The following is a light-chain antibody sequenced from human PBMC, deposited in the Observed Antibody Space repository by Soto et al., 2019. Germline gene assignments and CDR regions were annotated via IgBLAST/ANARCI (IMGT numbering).Light chain of an antibody. CDR3: QQTYATPIT. CDR1: HPISNH. V-gene: IGKV1-39*01. J-gene: IGKJ5*01. CDR2: GAF. Sequence: DIPMTQSTSSLSASVGERVTITCRARHPISNHLNWYQHRPGKAPKLLIHGAFTLQSGVPSRFSGSESGTDFTLTITSLQPEDCATYYCQQTYATPITFGQGTRLEIK.